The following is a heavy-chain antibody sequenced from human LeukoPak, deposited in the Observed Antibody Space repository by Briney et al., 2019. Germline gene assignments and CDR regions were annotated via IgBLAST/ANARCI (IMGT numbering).Heavy chain of an antibody. CDR3: ARAPVTVKDSFDI. CDR1: GGSINNYY. D-gene: IGHD4-11*01. CDR2: IFTSGST. V-gene: IGHV4-4*07. J-gene: IGHJ3*02. Sequence: KPSENLSLNCAVSGGSINNYYWSWVRQPARKGLEWIGRIFTSGSTNYNASLKSRVTMSVDTSKNQFSLKLRSMTAADTAVYYCARAPVTVKDSFDIWGQGTMVTVSS.